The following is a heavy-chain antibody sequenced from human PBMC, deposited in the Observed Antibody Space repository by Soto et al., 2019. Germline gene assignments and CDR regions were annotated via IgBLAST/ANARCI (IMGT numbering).Heavy chain of an antibody. CDR3: AASIFYYGMDC. CDR2: IYPGDSDT. Sequence: GESLKISCKGSGYTFTNYWIGWVRQMPGKGPEWMGIIYPGDSDTKYNPSFQGQVTISADKSITTTYLQWSSLKASDTAIYYCAASIFYYGMDCSGKGTTITVSS. J-gene: IGHJ6*04. CDR1: GYTFTNYW. V-gene: IGHV5-51*01.